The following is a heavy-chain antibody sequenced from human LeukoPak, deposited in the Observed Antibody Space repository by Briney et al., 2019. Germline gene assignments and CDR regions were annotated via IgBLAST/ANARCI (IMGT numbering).Heavy chain of an antibody. CDR2: IDTDGSST. CDR3: ARGSDTSSWYGAFDI. V-gene: IGHV3-74*01. CDR1: GFTFSSYW. Sequence: GGSLRLSCAASGFTFSSYWMYWVRQAPGKGLVWVSRIDTDGSSTSYADSVKGRFTISRDNAKNTLYLQMNSLRVEDTAVYHCARGSDTSSWYGAFDIWGQGTMVTVSS. J-gene: IGHJ3*02. D-gene: IGHD6-13*01.